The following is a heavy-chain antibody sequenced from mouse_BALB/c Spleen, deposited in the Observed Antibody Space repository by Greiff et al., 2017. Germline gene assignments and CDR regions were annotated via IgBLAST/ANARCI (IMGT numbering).Heavy chain of an antibody. CDR3: AREGGYDAMDY. Sequence: EVKLVESGGGLVKPGGSLKLSCAASGFTFSDYYMYWVRQTPEKRLEWVATISDGGSYTYYPDSVKGRFTISRDNAKNNLYLQMSSLKSEDTAMYYCAREGGYDAMDYWGQGTSVTVSS. CDR1: GFTFSDYY. V-gene: IGHV5-4*02. CDR2: ISDGGSYT. J-gene: IGHJ4*01.